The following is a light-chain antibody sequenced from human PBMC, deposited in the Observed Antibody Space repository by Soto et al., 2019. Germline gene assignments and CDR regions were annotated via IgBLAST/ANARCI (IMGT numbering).Light chain of an antibody. V-gene: IGKV3-15*01. CDR3: QQYNSSFVT. CDR2: GAS. CDR1: QSVSSN. J-gene: IGKJ1*01. Sequence: EIVMTQSPVTLSVSPGERATLSCRASQSVSSNLAWYQQKPGQAPRLLIYGASTRATGIPARFSGSGSGTEFTLTISSLQSGDFAVYYCQQYNSSFVTFGQGTKVEIK.